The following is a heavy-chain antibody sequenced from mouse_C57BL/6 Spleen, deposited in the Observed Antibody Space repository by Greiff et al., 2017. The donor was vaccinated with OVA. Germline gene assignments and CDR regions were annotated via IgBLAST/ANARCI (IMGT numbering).Heavy chain of an antibody. D-gene: IGHD1-1*01. CDR1: GYTFTSYW. CDR3: ARTIITNYFDY. J-gene: IGHJ2*01. V-gene: IGHV1-52*01. CDR2: IDPSDSET. Sequence: VKLQQPGAELVRPGSSVKLSCKASGYTFTSYWMHWVKQRPIQGLEWIGNIDPSDSETHYNQKFKDKATLTVDKSSSTAYMQLSSLTSEDSAVYYCARTIITNYFDYWGQGTTLTVSS.